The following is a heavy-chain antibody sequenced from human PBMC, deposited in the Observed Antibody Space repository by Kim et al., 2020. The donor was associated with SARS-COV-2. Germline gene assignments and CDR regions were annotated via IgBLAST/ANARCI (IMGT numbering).Heavy chain of an antibody. D-gene: IGHD1-1*01. Sequence: YSNPSLQSRGTISVDTSKNQFSLNLRSVTATDTAVYYCARRGGIVNNYNYWGQGTLVTVSS. J-gene: IGHJ4*02. CDR3: ARRGGIVNNYNY. V-gene: IGHV4-39*01.